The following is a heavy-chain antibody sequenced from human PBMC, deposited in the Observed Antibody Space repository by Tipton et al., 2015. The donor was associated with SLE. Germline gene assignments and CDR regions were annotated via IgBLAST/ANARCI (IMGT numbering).Heavy chain of an antibody. V-gene: IGHV1-18*01. Sequence: QLVQSGAEVKKPGASVKVSCKASGYTFTSYGISWVRQAPGQGLEWMGWISAYNGNTNYAQKLQGRVTITADESTSTAYMELSSLRSEDSAVYYGARAERSGGSHDAFDIWGQGTMVTVSS. D-gene: IGHD1-26*01. CDR2: ISAYNGNT. CDR1: GYTFTSYG. J-gene: IGHJ3*02. CDR3: ARAERSGGSHDAFDI.